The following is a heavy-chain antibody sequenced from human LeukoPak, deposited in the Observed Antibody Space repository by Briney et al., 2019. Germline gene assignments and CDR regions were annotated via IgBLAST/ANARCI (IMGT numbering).Heavy chain of an antibody. V-gene: IGHV3-30*04. CDR1: GFTFSSYA. D-gene: IGHD2-21*02. CDR3: ARCGGDCYTSTQGSDY. J-gene: IGHJ4*02. Sequence: PGGSLRLSCAASGFTFSSYAMHWFRQAPGKGLEWVAVISYDGNHIFYADSVKGRFTISRDNSKNTLYLQMSSLTTEDTAVYYCARCGGDCYTSTQGSDYWGQGTLVTVSS. CDR2: ISYDGNHI.